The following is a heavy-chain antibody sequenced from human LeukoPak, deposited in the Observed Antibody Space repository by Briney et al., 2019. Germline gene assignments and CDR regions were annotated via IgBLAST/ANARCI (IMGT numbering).Heavy chain of an antibody. CDR1: GFTFRDYY. J-gene: IGHJ6*04. V-gene: IGHV3-11*04. CDR2: IRSTGSST. Sequence: PGGSLRLSCTASGFTFRDYYVTWIRQAPGNGLEWVSYIRSTGSSTAYADSVKGRFAISRDNAKNSPYLQMNSLRAEDTAVYYCAELGITMIGGVWGKGTTVTISS. D-gene: IGHD3-10*02. CDR3: AELGITMIGGV.